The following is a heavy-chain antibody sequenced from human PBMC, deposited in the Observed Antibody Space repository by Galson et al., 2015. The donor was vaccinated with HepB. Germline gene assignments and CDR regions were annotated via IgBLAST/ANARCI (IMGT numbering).Heavy chain of an antibody. CDR3: ARDLWFGELSPFDY. V-gene: IGHV1-69*13. CDR2: IIPIFGTA. J-gene: IGHJ4*02. D-gene: IGHD3-10*01. CDR1: GGTFSSYA. Sequence: SVKVSCKASGGTFSSYAISWVRQAPGQGLEWMGGIIPIFGTANYAQKFQGRVTITADESTSTAYMELSSLRSEDTAVYYCARDLWFGELSPFDYWGQGTLVTVSS.